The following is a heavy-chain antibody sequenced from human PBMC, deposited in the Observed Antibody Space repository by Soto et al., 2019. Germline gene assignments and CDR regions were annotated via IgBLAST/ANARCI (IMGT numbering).Heavy chain of an antibody. CDR2: ISGSGGST. CDR1: GFTFSSYA. J-gene: IGHJ4*02. CDR3: AKVSPAGYDFWSGYFLKPYYFDY. D-gene: IGHD3-3*01. Sequence: GSLRLSCAASGFTFSSYAMSWVRQAPGKGLEWVSAISGSGGSTYYADSVKGRFTISRDNSKNTLYLQMNSLRAEDTAVYYCAKVSPAGYDFWSGYFLKPYYFDYWGQGTLVTVSS. V-gene: IGHV3-23*01.